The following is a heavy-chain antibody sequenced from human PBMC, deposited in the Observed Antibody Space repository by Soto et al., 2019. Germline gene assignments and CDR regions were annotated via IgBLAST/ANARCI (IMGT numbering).Heavy chain of an antibody. CDR2: LYLGGAP. Sequence: QVQIQESGPGLVTPSDTLSLTCTVSDASITNFFWNWVRQPAGGPLEWIGRLYLGGAPTYNPSLRGRLFISAATSKNQVSLNRASVPAADTAVYYGAADSGRGGRAFDHWGHGALATVSS. CDR3: AADSGRGGRAFDH. CDR1: DASITNFF. D-gene: IGHD3-10*01. J-gene: IGHJ4*01. V-gene: IGHV4-4*07.